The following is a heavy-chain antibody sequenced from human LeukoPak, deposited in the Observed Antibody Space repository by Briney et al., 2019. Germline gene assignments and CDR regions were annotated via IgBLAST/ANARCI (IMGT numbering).Heavy chain of an antibody. V-gene: IGHV3-30*18. CDR2: ISYDGSNK. J-gene: IGHJ4*02. Sequence: PGGSLRLSCAASGFTFSSYGMHWVRQAPGKGLEWVAVISYDGSNKYYADSVKGRFTISRDNSKNTLYLQMNSLRAEDTAVYYCAKGWDIVVVPAAPLDYWGQGTLVTVSS. CDR1: GFTFSSYG. D-gene: IGHD2-2*01. CDR3: AKGWDIVVVPAAPLDY.